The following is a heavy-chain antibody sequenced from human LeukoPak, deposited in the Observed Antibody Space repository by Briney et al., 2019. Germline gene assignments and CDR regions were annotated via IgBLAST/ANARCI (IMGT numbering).Heavy chain of an antibody. Sequence: ASVKVSCKASGYTFTNYAIMWVRQAPGQGLEYMGWISTYSGDTVYGQKVQGRVTMTTDTSTSTAYMELRSLTSDDTAVYYCARDAIGRSPYEIPFDTWGDGTLVTASS. D-gene: IGHD3-9*01. CDR3: ARDAIGRSPYEIPFDT. J-gene: IGHJ5*01. V-gene: IGHV1-18*01. CDR1: GYTFTNYA. CDR2: ISTYSGDT.